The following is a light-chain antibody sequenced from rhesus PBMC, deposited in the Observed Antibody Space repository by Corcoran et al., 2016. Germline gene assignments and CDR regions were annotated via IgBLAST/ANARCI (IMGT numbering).Light chain of an antibody. CDR1: SRDIGGYNY. CDR3: CSYAGSYTYI. J-gene: IGLJ1*01. Sequence: QAALTQPRSVSGSPGQSVTISCTGTSRDIGGYNYVSWYQQHPGTAPKLMIYEVSKRPSGVSDRFSGSNSGNTASLTISGLQAEDDADYYCCSYAGSYTYIFGGGTRLTVL. V-gene: IGLV2-32*01. CDR2: EVS.